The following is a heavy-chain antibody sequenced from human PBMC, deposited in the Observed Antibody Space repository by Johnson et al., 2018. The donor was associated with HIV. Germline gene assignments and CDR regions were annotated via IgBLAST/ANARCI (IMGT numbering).Heavy chain of an antibody. J-gene: IGHJ3*02. CDR3: ARDQSEVDAFDI. Sequence: QVQLVESGGGLVQPGGSLRLSCAASGFTFSDYYMSWIRQAPGKGLEWVSYISSSGSTIYYADSVKGRFTISRGNAKNSLYLQMNSLRAGDTAVYYCARDQSEVDAFDIWGQGTMVTVSS. CDR1: GFTFSDYY. V-gene: IGHV3-11*04. CDR2: ISSSGSTI.